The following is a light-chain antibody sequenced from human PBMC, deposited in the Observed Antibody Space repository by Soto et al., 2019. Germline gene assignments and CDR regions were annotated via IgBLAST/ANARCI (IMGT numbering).Light chain of an antibody. CDR2: DGS. CDR1: SSDIGGYQY. CDR3: SSYTGGSTYV. V-gene: IGLV2-14*01. J-gene: IGLJ1*01. Sequence: QSALTQPASVSGSPGQSITISCTGTSSDIGGYQYVSWYQQHPGKAPKLMIYDGSNRPSGVSNRFSGSKSGNTATLTISGLHGEDEAEYYCSSYTGGSTYVFGTGTKLTVL.